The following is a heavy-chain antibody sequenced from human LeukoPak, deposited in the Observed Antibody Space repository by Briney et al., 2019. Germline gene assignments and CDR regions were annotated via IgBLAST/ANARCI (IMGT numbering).Heavy chain of an antibody. V-gene: IGHV1-69*13. D-gene: IGHD3-3*01. J-gene: IGHJ5*02. CDR1: GGTFSSYA. Sequence: SVKVSCKASGGTFSSYAISWVRQAPGQGLEWMGGIIPIFGTANYAQKFQGRVTITADESTSAAYMELSSLRSEDTAVYYCARGGTIFGVAHLWFDPWGQGTLVTVSS. CDR3: ARGGTIFGVAHLWFDP. CDR2: IIPIFGTA.